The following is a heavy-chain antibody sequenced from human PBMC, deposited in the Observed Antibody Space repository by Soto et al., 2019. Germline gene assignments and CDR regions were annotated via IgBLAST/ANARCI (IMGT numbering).Heavy chain of an antibody. CDR3: ARGGPNWFDP. Sequence: PSETLSLTCTVSGGSISSYFWTWIRQPAGKGLEWIGRIFTSGSTNYNPSLKSRVTMSVDTSKNQFSLKLNSVTAADTAVYYCARGGPNWFDPWGQGTLVTVS. CDR1: GGSISSYF. CDR2: IFTSGST. J-gene: IGHJ5*02. V-gene: IGHV4-4*07.